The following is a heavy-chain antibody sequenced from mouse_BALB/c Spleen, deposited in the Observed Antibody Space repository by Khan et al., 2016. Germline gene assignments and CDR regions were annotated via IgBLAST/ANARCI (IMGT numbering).Heavy chain of an antibody. CDR3: AINWDEEDY. D-gene: IGHD4-1*02. CDR1: GYSITSDYA. J-gene: IGHJ3*01. V-gene: IGHV3-2*02. CDR2: ISYSGST. Sequence: EVKLQESGPGLVKPSQSLSLTCTVTGYSITSDYAWTWIRQFPGNKLEWMGYISYSGSTSYNPSLKSRISITRDTSKNQFFLQLNSVTTEDTATYYCAINWDEEDYWGQGTLVTVSA.